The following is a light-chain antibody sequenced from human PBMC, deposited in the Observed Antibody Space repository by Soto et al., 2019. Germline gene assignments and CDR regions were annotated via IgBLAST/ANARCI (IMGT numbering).Light chain of an antibody. CDR1: QRISSW. CDR3: QQYNSYSRA. J-gene: IGKJ1*01. CDR2: DAS. V-gene: IGKV1-5*01. Sequence: DIQMTQSPSSVSASVGDXVTIACRASQRISSWLAWYQQKPGKAPKLMIYDASSLESGVPSRFSGSGSGTEFTLTISSLQPDDFATYYCQQYNSYSRALGQGTKVDIK.